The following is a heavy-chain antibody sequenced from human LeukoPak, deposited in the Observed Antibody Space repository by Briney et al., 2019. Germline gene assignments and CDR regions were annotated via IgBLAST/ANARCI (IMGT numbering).Heavy chain of an antibody. CDR1: GFSFSNYA. Sequence: GGSLGLSCAASGFSFSNYAMSWVRQAPGKGLEWVSVISDSTTYYADSVKGRFTISRDNSRNTLYLQMNSLRAEDTAVYYCAKDPLGGYRTDAFDIWGQGTMVTVSS. J-gene: IGHJ3*02. CDR2: ISDSTT. V-gene: IGHV3-23*01. CDR3: AKDPLGGYRTDAFDI. D-gene: IGHD3-22*01.